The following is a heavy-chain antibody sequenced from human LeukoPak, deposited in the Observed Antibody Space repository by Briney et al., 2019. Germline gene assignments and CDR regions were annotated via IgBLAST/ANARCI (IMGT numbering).Heavy chain of an antibody. CDR2: IRYDGSNK. V-gene: IGHV3-30*02. D-gene: IGHD5/OR15-5a*01. CDR3: AKSGSTPSYYYYYMDV. Sequence: GGSLRLSCAASGFTFSSYGMHWVRQAPGKGLEWVAFIRYDGSNKYYADSVKGRFTISRDNSKNTLYLQMNSLRAEDTAVYYCAKSGSTPSYYYYYMDVWGKGTTVTVSS. CDR1: GFTFSSYG. J-gene: IGHJ6*03.